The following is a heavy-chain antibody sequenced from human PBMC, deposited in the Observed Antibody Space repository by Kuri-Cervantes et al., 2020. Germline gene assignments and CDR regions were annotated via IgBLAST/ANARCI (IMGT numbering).Heavy chain of an antibody. V-gene: IGHV4-39*07. CDR3: ARGRRDRVYFFFQH. D-gene: IGHD5-24*01. J-gene: IGHJ1*01. CDR2: IYYSGST. Sequence: GSLRLSCTVSGGSISSSSYYWGWIRQPPGKGLEWIGSIYYSGSTYYNPSLKSRVTISVDTSKNQFSRKLSSVTAADTAVYYCARGRRDRVYFFFQHWGQGTLVTVSS. CDR1: GGSISSSSYY.